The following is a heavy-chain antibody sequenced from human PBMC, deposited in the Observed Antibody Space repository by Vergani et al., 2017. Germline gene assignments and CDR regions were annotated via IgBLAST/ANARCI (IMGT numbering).Heavy chain of an antibody. J-gene: IGHJ6*02. Sequence: QVQLQQWGAGLLKPSETLSLTCAVYGGSFSGYYWSWIRQPPGKGLEWIGEINHSGSTNYNPSLKSRVTISVDTSKNQFSLKLSSVTAAEPAVYYCARGRRYYYGMDVWGQGTTVTVSS. D-gene: IGHD1-14*01. CDR1: GGSFSGYY. CDR3: ARGRRYYYGMDV. V-gene: IGHV4-34*01. CDR2: INHSGST.